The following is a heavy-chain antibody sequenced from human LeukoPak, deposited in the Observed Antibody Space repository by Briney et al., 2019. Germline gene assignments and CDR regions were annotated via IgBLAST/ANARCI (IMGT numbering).Heavy chain of an antibody. V-gene: IGHV3-21*01. J-gene: IGHJ4*02. CDR2: IGSTSNYI. CDR1: GFTFSSYS. D-gene: IGHD6-25*01. CDR3: VRDAASPDY. Sequence: GRSLRLSCAASGFTFSSYSMNWVRQAPGKGLEWVSSIGSTSNYIYYSDSVKGRFTISRDNANNSLFLQMNSLRVEDTALYYCVRDAASPDYWGQGTLVTVSS.